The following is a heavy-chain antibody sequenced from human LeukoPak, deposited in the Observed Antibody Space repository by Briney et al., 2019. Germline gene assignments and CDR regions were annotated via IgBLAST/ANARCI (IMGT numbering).Heavy chain of an antibody. CDR1: GYTFTSYG. V-gene: IGHV1-18*01. CDR3: ATDPRYDREGY. D-gene: IGHD1-14*01. CDR2: ISAYNGNT. Sequence: ASVKVSCKASGYTFTSYGISWVRQAPGQGLEWMGWISAYNGNTNYAQKLQGRVTMTTDTSTDTAYMELSSLRSEDTAVYYCATDPRYDREGYWGQGTLVTVSS. J-gene: IGHJ4*02.